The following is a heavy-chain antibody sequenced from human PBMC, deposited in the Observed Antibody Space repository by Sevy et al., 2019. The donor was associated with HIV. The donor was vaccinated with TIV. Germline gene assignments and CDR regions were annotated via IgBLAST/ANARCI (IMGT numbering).Heavy chain of an antibody. V-gene: IGHV3-23*01. J-gene: IGHJ3*02. CDR3: AKAGSYYGSGSYDI. Sequence: GGSLRLSCAASGFTFSSYAMSWVRQAPGKGLEWDSAISGSGGSTYYADSVKGRFTISRDNSKNTLYLQMNSLRAEDTAVYYCAKAGSYYGSGSYDIWGQGTMVTVSS. CDR1: GFTFSSYA. D-gene: IGHD3-10*01. CDR2: ISGSGGST.